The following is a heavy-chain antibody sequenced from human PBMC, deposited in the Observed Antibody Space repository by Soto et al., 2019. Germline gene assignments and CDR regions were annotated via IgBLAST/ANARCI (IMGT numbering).Heavy chain of an antibody. CDR1: GFTFSSYA. V-gene: IGHV3-23*01. Sequence: GGSLRLSCAASGFTFSSYAMSWVRQAPGKGLEWVSAISGSGGSTYYADSVKGRFTISRDNSKNKLYLQMNSLRAEDTAVYYCAKDPYYDFWGGYSNWFDPWGQGTLVTVSS. D-gene: IGHD3-3*01. CDR3: AKDPYYDFWGGYSNWFDP. CDR2: ISGSGGST. J-gene: IGHJ5*02.